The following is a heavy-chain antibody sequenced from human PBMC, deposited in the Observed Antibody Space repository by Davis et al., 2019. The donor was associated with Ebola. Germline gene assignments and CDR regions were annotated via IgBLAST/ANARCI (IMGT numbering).Heavy chain of an antibody. D-gene: IGHD5-18*01. CDR1: GFTFSDYW. CDR3: AKRDVDTAMGYDY. Sequence: GGSLRLSCAASGFTFSDYWMHWVRQAPGKGLEWVSFISSSGSTINYADSVKGRFTVSRDNAKNSLYLQMNSLRAEDTAVYYCAKRDVDTAMGYDYWGQGTLVTVSS. V-gene: IGHV3-11*01. CDR2: ISSSGSTI. J-gene: IGHJ4*02.